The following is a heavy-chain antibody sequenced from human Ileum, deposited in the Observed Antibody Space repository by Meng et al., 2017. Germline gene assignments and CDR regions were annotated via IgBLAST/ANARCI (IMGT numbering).Heavy chain of an antibody. V-gene: IGHV1-3*01. Sequence: SVKVSCKASGYTFNDYIMHWVRQAPGQRLEWMGWINPDTGNKRTSQKFQDRVTLTWDTSASTAYLDLSSLGSGDTAVYYCARGFCSDGVCYNWVLDYWGQGTLVTVSS. CDR3: ARGFCSDGVCYNWVLDY. CDR2: INPDTGNK. CDR1: GYTFNDYI. J-gene: IGHJ4*02. D-gene: IGHD2-8*01.